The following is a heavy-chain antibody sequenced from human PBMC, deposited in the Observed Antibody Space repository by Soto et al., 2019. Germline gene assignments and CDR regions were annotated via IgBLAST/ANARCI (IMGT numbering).Heavy chain of an antibody. CDR2: ITNTGETI. V-gene: IGHV3-48*02. CDR1: GFTFSTYN. CDR3: ARDGDRGYDMDV. J-gene: IGHJ6*02. Sequence: EVQMVESGGGLVQPGGSLRLSCAGSGFTFSTYNMDWVRQAPGKGLEWISYITNTGETIYYADSVTGRFNISRDNAKNALFLQINSLRDEDTAVYYCARDGDRGYDMDVWGQGTTVTVSS.